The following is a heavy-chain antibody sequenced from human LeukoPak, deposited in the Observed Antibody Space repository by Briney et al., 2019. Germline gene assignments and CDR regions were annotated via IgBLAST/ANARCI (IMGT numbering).Heavy chain of an antibody. Sequence: TGGSLRLSCAASGFTFSSYRMNWVRQAPGRGLEWVSSISSSSSYIYYADSVKGRFTISRDNAKNSQYLQMNSLRAEDTAVYYCARDPWTNSDYDGFDYWGQGTLVTVSS. V-gene: IGHV3-21*01. CDR2: ISSSSSYI. CDR1: GFTFSSYR. D-gene: IGHD5-12*01. J-gene: IGHJ4*02. CDR3: ARDPWTNSDYDGFDY.